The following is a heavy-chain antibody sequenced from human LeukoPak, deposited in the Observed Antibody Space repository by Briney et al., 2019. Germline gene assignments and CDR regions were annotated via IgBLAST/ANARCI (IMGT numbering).Heavy chain of an antibody. D-gene: IGHD3-9*01. CDR3: ARSIGLTGGGVDV. CDR2: ISASGGT. Sequence: GGSLRLSCTASGFTFSTYAMAWVRQAPGKGLEWVSSISASGGTFFADSVKGCFTISRDNAKNSLYLQMNSLRAEDTAVYYCARSIGLTGGGVDVWGQGTTVTVSS. CDR1: GFTFSTYA. V-gene: IGHV3-23*01. J-gene: IGHJ6*02.